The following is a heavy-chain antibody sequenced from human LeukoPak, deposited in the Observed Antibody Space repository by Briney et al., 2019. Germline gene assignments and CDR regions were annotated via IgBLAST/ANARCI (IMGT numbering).Heavy chain of an antibody. Sequence: PGGSLGLSCAAPGFTFSSYAMSWVRQAPGKGLEWVSAISGSGGSTYYADSVKGRFTISRDNSKNTLYLQMNSLRAEDTAVYYCAKEVWNCSGGSCYPSLGYWGQGTLVTVSS. J-gene: IGHJ4*02. V-gene: IGHV3-23*01. CDR1: GFTFSSYA. D-gene: IGHD2-15*01. CDR3: AKEVWNCSGGSCYPSLGY. CDR2: ISGSGGST.